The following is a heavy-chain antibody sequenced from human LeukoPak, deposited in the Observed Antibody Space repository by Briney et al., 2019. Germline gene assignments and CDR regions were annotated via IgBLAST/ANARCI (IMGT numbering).Heavy chain of an antibody. Sequence: PGGSLRLSCVASGLTFHYYGMDWVRQAPGKGPEWVAGISGSGGATDYADFVKGRFTISRDNSRNTLYLQMNNLRAEDAAIYYCAKRLTETNYNGMDVWGQGTTVTVSS. CDR2: ISGSGGAT. V-gene: IGHV3-23*01. J-gene: IGHJ6*02. D-gene: IGHD2-8*01. CDR3: AKRLTETNYNGMDV. CDR1: GLTFHYYG.